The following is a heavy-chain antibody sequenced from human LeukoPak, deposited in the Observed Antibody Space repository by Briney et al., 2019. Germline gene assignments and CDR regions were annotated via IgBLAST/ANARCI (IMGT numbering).Heavy chain of an antibody. V-gene: IGHV3-30*03. CDR1: GFTFSSYS. CDR3: AREYGDYSFGVNY. J-gene: IGHJ4*02. CDR2: ISYDGSNK. Sequence: PGGSLRLSCAASGFTFSSYSMNWVRQVPGKGLEWVAVISYDGSNKYYADSVKGRFTISRDNSKNTLYLQMNSLRAEDTAVYYCAREYGDYSFGVNYWGQGTLVTVSS. D-gene: IGHD4-17*01.